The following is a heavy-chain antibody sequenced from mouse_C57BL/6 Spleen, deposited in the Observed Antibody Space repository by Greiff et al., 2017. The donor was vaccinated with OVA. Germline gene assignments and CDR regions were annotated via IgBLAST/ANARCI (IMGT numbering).Heavy chain of an antibody. J-gene: IGHJ3*01. CDR1: GYAFTNYL. CDR2: INPGSGGT. V-gene: IGHV1-54*01. CDR3: ARKANSSGYGGFAY. D-gene: IGHD3-2*02. Sequence: VQLQQSGAELVRPGTSVKVSCKASGYAFTNYLIEWVKQRPGQGLEWIGVINPGSGGTNYNEKFKGKATLTADKSSSTAYMQISSLTSEDSAVYFCARKANSSGYGGFAYWGQGTLVTVSA.